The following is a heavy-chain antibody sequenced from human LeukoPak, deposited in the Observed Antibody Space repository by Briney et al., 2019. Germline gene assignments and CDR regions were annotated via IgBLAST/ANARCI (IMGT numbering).Heavy chain of an antibody. CDR3: ARDQYDSWSRRGNFDS. D-gene: IGHD3-3*01. CDR1: GFTSSSYS. V-gene: IGHV3-7*03. CDR2: IKQDGSEK. J-gene: IGHJ4*02. Sequence: GSLRLSCAASGFTSSSYSMNWVRQAPGKGLEWVANIKQDGSEKNYVDSVKGRFTISRDNTKNSLYLQMNSLRAEDTAVFYCARDQYDSWSRRGNFDSWGQGTLVIVSS.